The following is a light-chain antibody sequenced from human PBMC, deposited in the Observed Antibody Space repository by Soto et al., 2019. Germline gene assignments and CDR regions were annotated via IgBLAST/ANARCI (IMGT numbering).Light chain of an antibody. V-gene: IGLV2-14*01. CDR3: SSYTDTTTL. CDR1: SSDIGDYNY. CDR2: DVS. J-gene: IGLJ2*01. Sequence: QSALTQPASVSGTPGQSITISCTGTSSDIGDYNYVSWYQQYPGKAPKLMIFDVSNRPSGVSNRFTGSKSGNTASLTNSGLQAEDEADYYCSSYTDTTTLFGGGTKVTVL.